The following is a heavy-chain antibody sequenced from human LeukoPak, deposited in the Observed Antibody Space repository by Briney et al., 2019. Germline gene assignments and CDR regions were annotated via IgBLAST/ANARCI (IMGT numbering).Heavy chain of an antibody. D-gene: IGHD6-13*01. CDR1: GFTFSSYS. CDR3: ARVLHSSSSWHDPIFDY. Sequence: SGGSLRLSCAASGFTFSSYSMNWVRQAPGKGLEWVSSISSSSSYIYYADSVKGRFTISRDNAKNSLYLQMNSLRAEDTAVYYCARVLHSSSSWHDPIFDYWGQGTLVTVSS. V-gene: IGHV3-21*01. CDR2: ISSSSSYI. J-gene: IGHJ4*02.